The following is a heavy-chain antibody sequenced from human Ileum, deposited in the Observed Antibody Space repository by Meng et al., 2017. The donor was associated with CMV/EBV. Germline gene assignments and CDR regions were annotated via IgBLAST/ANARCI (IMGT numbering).Heavy chain of an antibody. CDR3: ARGGFGKVDDFWSGYYLSIDY. V-gene: IGHV1-46*01. D-gene: IGHD3-3*01. J-gene: IGHJ4*02. Sequence: ASVKVSCKASGYTFTSYYMHWVRQAPGQGLEWMGIIKPHDGGTSYAQKFQGRVTMTRDTSTSTVYMELSSLRSEDTAIYYCARGGFGKVDDFWSGYYLSIDYWGQGTLVTVSS. CDR2: IKPHDGGT. CDR1: GYTFTSYY.